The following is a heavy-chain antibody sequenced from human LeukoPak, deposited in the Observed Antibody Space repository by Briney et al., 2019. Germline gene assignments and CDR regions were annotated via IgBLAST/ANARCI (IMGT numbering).Heavy chain of an antibody. V-gene: IGHV3-7*01. CDR3: TTLSAAAIDY. CDR2: TNEYGTQT. Sequence: GGSLRLSCAASGLSFSDYWANWVRLAPGKGLEWVANTNEYGTQTNYVDSVKGRFTISRDRSKTSVYLQMDSLRVEDTAVYYCTTLSAAAIDYWGRGTLVTVSS. J-gene: IGHJ4*02. D-gene: IGHD6-13*01. CDR1: GLSFSDYW.